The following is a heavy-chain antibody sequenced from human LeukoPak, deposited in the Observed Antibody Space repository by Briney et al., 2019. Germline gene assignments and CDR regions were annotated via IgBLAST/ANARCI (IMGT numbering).Heavy chain of an antibody. CDR1: GGSISRYY. CDR2: IYSSGST. Sequence: SATLSLTCTVSGGSISRYYWSWIRQPPGKGLEWIGYIYSSGSTNYNPSLKSRVTISVDTSKNQVSLKLSSVTAADTAVYYCARGAAATYWGQGTLVTVSS. CDR3: ARGAAATY. D-gene: IGHD6-13*01. V-gene: IGHV4-59*01. J-gene: IGHJ4*02.